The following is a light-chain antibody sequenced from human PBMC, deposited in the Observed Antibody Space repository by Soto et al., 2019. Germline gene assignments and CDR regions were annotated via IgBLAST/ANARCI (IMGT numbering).Light chain of an antibody. CDR1: MSVSRSY. J-gene: IGKJ1*01. CDR2: STS. V-gene: IGKV3-20*01. CDR3: QQYDSSPRT. Sequence: ALALSRGRMSTLAGSVSMSVSRSYLAWYQQNPGQAPRPLIYSTSNRATGIPERFSGSGSGTAFTLTLRTLPPDDFEVYCCQQYDSSPRTFRQGTKVDIK.